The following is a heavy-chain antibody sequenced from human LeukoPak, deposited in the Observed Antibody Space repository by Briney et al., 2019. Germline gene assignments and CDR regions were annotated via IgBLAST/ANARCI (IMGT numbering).Heavy chain of an antibody. CDR2: IYPGDSDT. J-gene: IGHJ4*02. CDR1: GYSFTSYW. Sequence: GESLKISCKGSGYSFTSYWIGWVRQMPGKGLEWMGIIYPGDSDTRYSPSFQGQVTISADKSINIAYLQWSSLKASDTAIYYCARRASATEDLDYWGQGTLVTVSS. CDR3: ARRASATEDLDY. V-gene: IGHV5-51*01.